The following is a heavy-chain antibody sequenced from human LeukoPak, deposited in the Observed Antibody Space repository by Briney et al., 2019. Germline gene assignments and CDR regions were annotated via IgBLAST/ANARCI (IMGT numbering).Heavy chain of an antibody. J-gene: IGHJ6*03. CDR2: ISSSGSTI. CDR1: GFTFSDYY. D-gene: IGHD3-22*01. V-gene: IGHV3-11*04. CDR3: ARDSFYYDSSGYPNSYYMDV. Sequence: GGSLRLSCAASGFTFSDYYMSWIRQAPGKGLEWVSYISSSGSTIYYADSVKGRFTISRDNAKNSLYLQMNSLRAEDTAVYYCARDSFYYDSSGYPNSYYMDVWGKGTTVTVSS.